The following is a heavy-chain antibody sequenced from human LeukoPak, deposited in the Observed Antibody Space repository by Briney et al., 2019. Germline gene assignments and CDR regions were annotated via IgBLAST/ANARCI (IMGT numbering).Heavy chain of an antibody. CDR1: GFTFSSYG. CDR3: ATLPGGDSSGYYFDY. CDR2: IRYDGSNK. D-gene: IGHD3-22*01. Sequence: GGSLRLSCAASGFTFSSYGMHWVRQAPGKGLEWVAFIRYDGSNKYYADSVKGRFTISRDNSKNTLYLQMNSLRAEDTAVYYCATLPGGDSSGYYFDYWGQGTLVTVSS. V-gene: IGHV3-30*02. J-gene: IGHJ4*02.